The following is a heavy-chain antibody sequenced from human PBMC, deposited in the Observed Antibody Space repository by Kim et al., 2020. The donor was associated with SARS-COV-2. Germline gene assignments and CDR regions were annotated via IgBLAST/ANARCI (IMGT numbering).Heavy chain of an antibody. Sequence: GGSLRLSCAASGFTFSDYTMAWVRQGPGKGLEWVSGFSGGRGSTYYVDSVKGRFTISRDDSKNMLYLQMNSLRAEDTAVYYCAKGQAIIRGGALDYWGQGTLVTVSS. V-gene: IGHV3-23*01. CDR2: FSGGRGST. CDR1: GFTFSDYT. D-gene: IGHD2-21*01. CDR3: AKGQAIIRGGALDY. J-gene: IGHJ4*02.